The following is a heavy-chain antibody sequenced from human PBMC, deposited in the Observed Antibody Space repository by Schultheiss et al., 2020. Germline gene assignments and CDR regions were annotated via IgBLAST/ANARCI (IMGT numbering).Heavy chain of an antibody. CDR3: AGDLSGGAVSNGYRPPNVEH. CDR1: GFSFSGYG. J-gene: IGHJ1*01. V-gene: IGHV3-33*01. Sequence: GGSLRLSCAASGFSFSGYGRHWVCHAQGKGLEWVAVVWSNAYTHHYADSVNGRFTISRDNSKNKRYMLVNCLRAEDTAAYYCAGDLSGGAVSNGYRPPNVEHWGQGTLVTVYS. D-gene: IGHD5-18*01. CDR2: VWSNAYTH.